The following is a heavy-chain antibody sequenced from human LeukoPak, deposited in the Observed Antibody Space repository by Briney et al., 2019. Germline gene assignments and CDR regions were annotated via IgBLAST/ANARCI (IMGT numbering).Heavy chain of an antibody. V-gene: IGHV1-46*01. CDR2: INPSGGST. CDR3: ARGLGIVVVAATPKGVWFDP. Sequence: ASVKVSCKASGYTFTSYYMHWVRQAPGQGLEWMGIINPSGGSTSYAQKFQGRVTMTRDMSTSTVYMELSSLRSEDTAVYYCARGLGIVVVAATPKGVWFDPWGQGTLVTVSS. J-gene: IGHJ5*02. CDR1: GYTFTSYY. D-gene: IGHD2-15*01.